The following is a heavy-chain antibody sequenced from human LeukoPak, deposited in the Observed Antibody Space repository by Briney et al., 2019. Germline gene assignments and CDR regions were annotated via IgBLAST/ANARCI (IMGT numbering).Heavy chain of an antibody. CDR2: IGGGGDKV. D-gene: IGHD3-3*01. CDR3: AEVSSGEHTFWSDFSQDKWFDP. J-gene: IGHJ5*02. Sequence: GGSLRLSCAASGFTFKSYAMTWVRQAPGKGLEWVSAIGGGGDKVFYADSVKGRFTISRDNSKQTLYLQMNSLGAADTAVYYCAEVSSGEHTFWSDFSQDKWFDPWGLGTLVTVA. V-gene: IGHV3-23*01. CDR1: GFTFKSYA.